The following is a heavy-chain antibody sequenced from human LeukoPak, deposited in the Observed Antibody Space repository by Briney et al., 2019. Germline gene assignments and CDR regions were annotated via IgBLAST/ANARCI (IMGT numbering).Heavy chain of an antibody. V-gene: IGHV3-66*01. J-gene: IGHJ4*02. D-gene: IGHD4-23*01. CDR2: ISSSDST. CDR1: GVTISSNY. Sequence: GGSLRLSCAASGVTISSNYMSWVRQAPGKGLEWVSLISSSDSTYFADSVKGRFTISRDNSKNTLYLQMNSLRAEDTAVYYCARDRSGNSWFDYWGQGTLVTVSS. CDR3: ARDRSGNSWFDY.